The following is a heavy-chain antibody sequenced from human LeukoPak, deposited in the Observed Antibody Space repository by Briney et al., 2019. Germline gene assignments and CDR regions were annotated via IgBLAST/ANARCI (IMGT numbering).Heavy chain of an antibody. D-gene: IGHD5-24*01. J-gene: IGHJ4*02. CDR1: GFTFSSYG. Sequence: GRSLRLSCAASGFTFSSYGMHWVRQAPGKGLEWVAVIWYDGSNKYYADSVKGRFTISRDNSKNTLYLQMNSLRAEDTAVYYCARSLEIATITEGFDYWGQGTLVTVSS. CDR3: ARSLEIATITEGFDY. CDR2: IWYDGSNK. V-gene: IGHV3-33*01.